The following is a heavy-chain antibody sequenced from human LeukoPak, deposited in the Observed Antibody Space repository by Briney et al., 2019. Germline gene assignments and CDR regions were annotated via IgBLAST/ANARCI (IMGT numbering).Heavy chain of an antibody. CDR1: GFTFSSYA. V-gene: IGHV3-30-3*01. CDR2: ISYDGSNK. D-gene: IGHD3-22*01. J-gene: IGHJ4*02. Sequence: PGGSLRLSCAASGFTFSSYAMHWVRQAPGKGLEWVAVISYDGSNKYYADSVKGRFTISRDNSKNTLYLQMNSLRAEDTAVYYCARDLITRQGAWGDYWGQGTLVTVSS. CDR3: ARDLITRQGAWGDY.